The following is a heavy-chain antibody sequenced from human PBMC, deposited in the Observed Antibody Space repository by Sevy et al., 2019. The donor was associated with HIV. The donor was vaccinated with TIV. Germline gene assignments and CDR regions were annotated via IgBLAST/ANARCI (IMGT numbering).Heavy chain of an antibody. CDR1: GYTFSSHD. CDR3: ARDPSGNYLTPHYRDYCGLDV. Sequence: ASVKVSCKTSGYTFSSHDINWVRQAPGQGLEWMGWMNPNNGKTGYVQKFQDRVTMTRDSSIATAYMELRGLTSDDTAVYYCARDPSGNYLTPHYRDYCGLDVWGQGTAVTVSS. CDR2: MNPNNGKT. D-gene: IGHD1-7*01. V-gene: IGHV1-8*01. J-gene: IGHJ6*02.